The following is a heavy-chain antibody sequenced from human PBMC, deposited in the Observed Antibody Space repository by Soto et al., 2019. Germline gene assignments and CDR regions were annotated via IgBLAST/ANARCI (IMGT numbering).Heavy chain of an antibody. CDR3: ARDTIFGVVDYYGMDV. Sequence: PGGSLRLSCAASGFTFSSYGMHWVRQAPGKGLEWVAVIWYDGSNKYYADSVKGRFTISRDNSKNTLYLQMNSLRAEDTAVYYCARDTIFGVVDYYGMDVWGQGTTVTVSS. J-gene: IGHJ6*02. D-gene: IGHD3-3*01. V-gene: IGHV3-33*01. CDR1: GFTFSSYG. CDR2: IWYDGSNK.